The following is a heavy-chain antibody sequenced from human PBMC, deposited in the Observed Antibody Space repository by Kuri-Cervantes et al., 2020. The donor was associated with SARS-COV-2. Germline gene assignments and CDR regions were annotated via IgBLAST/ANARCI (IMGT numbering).Heavy chain of an antibody. V-gene: IGHV3-48*03. CDR1: GFTFSSYE. Sequence: LSLTCAASGFTFSSYEMNWVRQAPGKGLEWVSYISSSGSTIYYADSVKGRFTISRDNAKNSLYLQMNSLRAEDTAVYYCARDPYSSSWYRYYYGMDVWGQGTTVTVSS. CDR2: ISSSGSTI. D-gene: IGHD6-13*01. CDR3: ARDPYSSSWYRYYYGMDV. J-gene: IGHJ6*02.